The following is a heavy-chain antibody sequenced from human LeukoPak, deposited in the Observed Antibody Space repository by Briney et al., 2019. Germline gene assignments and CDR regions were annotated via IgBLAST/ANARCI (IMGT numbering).Heavy chain of an antibody. V-gene: IGHV4-30-4*08. CDR1: GGSISSGDYY. J-gene: IGHJ4*02. CDR2: IYYSGST. Sequence: SETLSLTCTVSGGSISSGDYYWSWIRQPPGKGLEWIGYIYYSGSTYYNPSLKSRVTISVDTSKNQFSLKLSSVTAADTAVYYCARDYTPGIAYFDYWGQGTLVTVPS. D-gene: IGHD3-3*01. CDR3: ARDYTPGIAYFDY.